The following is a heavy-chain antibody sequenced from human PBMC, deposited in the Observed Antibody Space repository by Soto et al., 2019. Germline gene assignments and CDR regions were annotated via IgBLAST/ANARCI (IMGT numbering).Heavy chain of an antibody. V-gene: IGHV3-48*02. CDR2: ISSGGSTI. CDR3: ARASREGYYYYYGRDG. J-gene: IGHJ6*02. Sequence: EGSLRLSCAASGFTFNSYSMNWVRQAPRTGREWVSYISSGGSTIFYANSVKCRFTISRDNAKNSLYLQVNSLRDEDTALYFCARASREGYYYYYGRDGWGQGTTVTV. D-gene: IGHD1-26*01. CDR1: GFTFNSYS.